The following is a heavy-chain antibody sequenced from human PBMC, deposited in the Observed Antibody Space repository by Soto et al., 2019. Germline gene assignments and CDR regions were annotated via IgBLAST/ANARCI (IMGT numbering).Heavy chain of an antibody. J-gene: IGHJ5*02. Sequence: PGGGPETPRNGPGYSFTNYWISRVRQMPGKGLGWVGRIEPSDSYTNYSPSFQGHVTISADKSISTAYLQWSSLKASDTAMYYCARQPHSSTHGFDPWGQGTLVPVSS. CDR3: ARQPHSSTHGFDP. CDR1: GYSFTNYW. V-gene: IGHV5-10-1*01. D-gene: IGHD1-1*01. CDR2: IEPSDSYT.